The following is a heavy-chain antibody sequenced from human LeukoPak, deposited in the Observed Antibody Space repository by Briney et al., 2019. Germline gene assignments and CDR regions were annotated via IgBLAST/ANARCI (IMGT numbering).Heavy chain of an antibody. V-gene: IGHV3-21*03. J-gene: IGHJ4*02. D-gene: IGHD3-3*01. CDR3: TAGVGGDY. CDR2: ISPDSNYK. CDR1: GFTFSTYS. Sequence: PGGSLRLSCAASGFTFSTYSMNWLRLAPGKGLEWVSSISPDSNYKYYVDSVKGRFTISRDNAKSSLYLQMNSLKTEDTAVYYCTAGVGGDYWGQGTLVTVSS.